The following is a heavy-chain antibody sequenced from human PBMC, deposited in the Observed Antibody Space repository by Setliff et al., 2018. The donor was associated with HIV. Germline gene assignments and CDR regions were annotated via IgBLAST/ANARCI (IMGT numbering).Heavy chain of an antibody. Sequence: SETLSLTCVVSGYSISSGYYWAWIRQPPGKGLEWIGSIYHTGDTYSNPSLKSRVTMSVDTSQNRFSLNLRSVTAADTALYYCASGLAVAGYFDYWGQGALVTVSS. D-gene: IGHD6-19*01. CDR2: IYHTGDT. CDR1: GYSISSGYY. CDR3: ASGLAVAGYFDY. V-gene: IGHV4-38-2*01. J-gene: IGHJ4*02.